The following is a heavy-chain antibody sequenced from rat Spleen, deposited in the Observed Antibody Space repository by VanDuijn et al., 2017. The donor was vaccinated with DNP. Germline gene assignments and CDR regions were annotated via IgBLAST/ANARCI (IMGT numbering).Heavy chain of an antibody. CDR1: GFTFNNYW. D-gene: IGHD1-9*01. CDR2: IKTDGGGT. CDR3: TTESTYYGYFDY. Sequence: EVQLVETGGALVQPGRSLKLSCVASGFTFNNYWMYWFRQAPGKGLEWVASIKTDGGGTYYPDSVKGRFTISRDTAKSTLYLQMDSLRSEDTATYYCTTESTYYGYFDYWGQGVMVPVSS. V-gene: IGHV5-58*01. J-gene: IGHJ2*01.